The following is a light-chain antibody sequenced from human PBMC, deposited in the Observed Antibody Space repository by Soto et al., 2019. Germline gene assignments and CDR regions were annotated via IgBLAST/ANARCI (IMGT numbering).Light chain of an antibody. J-gene: IGKJ1*01. CDR3: QQYGISPWT. Sequence: EMVLTQSPGTLYLSPEERATLSCSASQSVSSSYLARYQQKSRQAPGLLIYCASRRATGIPDRFSGSEAGTDFTLTISRLEHEDFAVYYCQQYGISPWTFGQGTKVDIK. CDR2: CAS. CDR1: QSVSSSY. V-gene: IGKV3-20*01.